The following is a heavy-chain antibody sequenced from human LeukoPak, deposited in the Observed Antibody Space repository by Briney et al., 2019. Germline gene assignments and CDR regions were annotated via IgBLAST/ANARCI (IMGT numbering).Heavy chain of an antibody. J-gene: IGHJ4*02. CDR1: GFAFRSYG. CDR2: ISGNGVGT. Sequence: GGSLRLSCAASGFAFRSYGMSWVRQAPGKGLEWVSAISGNGVGTYYADSVKGRFTISRDNSKNTLYLQMNNLRAEDTAVYYCAKEGFDSWGQGTLVTVSS. V-gene: IGHV3-23*01. CDR3: AKEGFDS.